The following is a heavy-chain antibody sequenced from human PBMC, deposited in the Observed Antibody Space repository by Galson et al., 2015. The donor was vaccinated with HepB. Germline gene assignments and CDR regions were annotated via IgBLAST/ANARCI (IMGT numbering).Heavy chain of an antibody. V-gene: IGHV4-59*01. CDR1: GGSISSYY. J-gene: IGHJ2*01. Sequence: SETLSLTCTVSGGSISSYYRSWIRQPPGKGLEWIGYIYYSGSTNYNPSLKSRVTISVDTSKNQFSLKLSSVAAADTAVYYCASLRCSSTSCYHPTGYFDLWGRGTLVTVSS. CDR2: IYYSGST. D-gene: IGHD2-2*01. CDR3: ASLRCSSTSCYHPTGYFDL.